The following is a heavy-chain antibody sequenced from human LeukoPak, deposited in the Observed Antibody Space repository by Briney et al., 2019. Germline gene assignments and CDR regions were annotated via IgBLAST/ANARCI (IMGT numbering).Heavy chain of an antibody. J-gene: IGHJ4*02. D-gene: IGHD6-19*01. Sequence: SETRSLTCTVSGVSISTYYWGWIRQPPGKGLEWIGYIYTGGSTDYNPSLKSRVTISEDTSKNQVSLKLSSVTAADTAVYYCARRAYDSGWRTFDLWGQGTLVTVSS. CDR2: IYTGGST. CDR1: GVSISTYY. V-gene: IGHV4-4*09. CDR3: ARRAYDSGWRTFDL.